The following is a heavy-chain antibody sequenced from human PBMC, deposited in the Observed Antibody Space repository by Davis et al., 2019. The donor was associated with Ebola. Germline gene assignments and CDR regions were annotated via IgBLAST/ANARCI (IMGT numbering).Heavy chain of an antibody. Sequence: AASVKVSCKASGGTFSSYAISWVRQAPGQGLEWMGRIIPILGIANYAQKFQGRVTITADKSTSTAYMELSSLRSEDTAVYYCARGRSITIFGVVIYWFDPWGQGTLVTVSS. J-gene: IGHJ5*02. D-gene: IGHD3-3*01. CDR1: GGTFSSYA. CDR2: IIPILGIA. V-gene: IGHV1-69*04. CDR3: ARGRSITIFGVVIYWFDP.